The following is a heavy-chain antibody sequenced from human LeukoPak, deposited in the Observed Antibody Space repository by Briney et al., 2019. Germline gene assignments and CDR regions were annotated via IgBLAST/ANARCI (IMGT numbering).Heavy chain of an antibody. D-gene: IGHD5-12*01. CDR3: AKVFSWIAWYFDF. V-gene: IGHV3-23*01. CDR1: GFTFSSYA. Sequence: GGPLRLSCTASGFTFSSYAMSWVRHAPGKGLECVSAISGSGGSTYYADSVKGRFTISRDNSKNPLYLQMNSLRAEDTAVYYCAKVFSWIAWYFDFWGQGTLVTVSS. J-gene: IGHJ4*02. CDR2: ISGSGGST.